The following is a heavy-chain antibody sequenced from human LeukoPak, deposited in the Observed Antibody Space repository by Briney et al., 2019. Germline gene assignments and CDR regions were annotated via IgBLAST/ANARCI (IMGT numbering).Heavy chain of an antibody. V-gene: IGHV3-30-3*01. CDR3: ARDFSYSPNALDY. CDR2: ISYDGSKK. CDR1: GFTFSSYA. D-gene: IGHD5-18*01. J-gene: IGHJ4*02. Sequence: PGGSLRLSCACSGFTFSSYAMHWGRQAPGKGLEWVAVISYDGSKKYYADSVKGRFTISRDNSKNTLYLQMNSLRAEDTTVYYCARDFSYSPNALDYWGQGTLVTVSS.